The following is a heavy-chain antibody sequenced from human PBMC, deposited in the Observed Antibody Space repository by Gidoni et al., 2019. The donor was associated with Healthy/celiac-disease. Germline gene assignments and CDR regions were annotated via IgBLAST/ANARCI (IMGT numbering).Heavy chain of an antibody. V-gene: IGHV3-74*01. D-gene: IGHD4-17*01. CDR1: GFPFSSYW. CDR2: MNSDGSST. CDR3: AREGGDYGDYGNSFDP. J-gene: IGHJ5*02. Sequence: EVQLVESGGGLVQPGGSLRLSCAASGFPFSSYWMHWGRQAPGKGLVWVSRMNSDGSSTSYADSVKGRFTIARDNAKNTLYLQMNSLRAEDTAVYYCAREGGDYGDYGNSFDPWGQGTLVTVSS.